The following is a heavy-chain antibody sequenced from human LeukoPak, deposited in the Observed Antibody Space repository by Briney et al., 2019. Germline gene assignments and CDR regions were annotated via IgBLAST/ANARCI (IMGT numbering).Heavy chain of an antibody. CDR2: IYPGDSDT. V-gene: IGHV5-51*01. CDR1: VNSFTSRW. D-gene: IGHD4-17*01. CDR3: ARRPYHYGESFDY. Sequence: GESLKISCQGSVNSFTSRWIGWVRQMPGKGLEWMGIIYPGDSDTRYSSSFQGQVTMSVDTSISVAYLQWSSLKASDTAMYYCARRPYHYGESFDYWGQGTLVTVSS. J-gene: IGHJ4*02.